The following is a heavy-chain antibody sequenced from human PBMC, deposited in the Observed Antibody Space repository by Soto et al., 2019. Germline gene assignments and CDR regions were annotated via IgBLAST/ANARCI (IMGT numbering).Heavy chain of an antibody. CDR3: AKGGSTQYSSSCYSGY. Sequence: QVQLVQSGAEVKKPGSSVTVSCKASGGTFSSYAISWVRQDPGQGLEWMGGFIPIFGTANYAQKFQGRVTITTDESTRTAYIELSSQISQDTAGHYFAKGGSTQYSSSCYSGYWGQGTLVTVTS. CDR1: GGTFSSYA. V-gene: IGHV1-69*01. CDR2: FIPIFGTA. J-gene: IGHJ4*02. D-gene: IGHD6-13*01.